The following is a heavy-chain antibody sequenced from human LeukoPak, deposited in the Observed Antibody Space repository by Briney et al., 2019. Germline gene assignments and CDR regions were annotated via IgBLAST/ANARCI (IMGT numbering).Heavy chain of an antibody. CDR1: GLTFSSYG. V-gene: IGHV3-30*18. CDR3: AKDAPPCSGGSCYSGYYFYGMDV. CDR2: ISYDGSNK. J-gene: IGHJ6*04. D-gene: IGHD2-15*01. Sequence: GGSLRLSCVVSGLTFSSYGMHWVRQAPGKGLEWVAVISYDGSNKYYADSVKGRFTISRDNSKNTLYLQMNSLRAEDTAVFYCAKDAPPCSGGSCYSGYYFYGMDVWGKGTAVTVSS.